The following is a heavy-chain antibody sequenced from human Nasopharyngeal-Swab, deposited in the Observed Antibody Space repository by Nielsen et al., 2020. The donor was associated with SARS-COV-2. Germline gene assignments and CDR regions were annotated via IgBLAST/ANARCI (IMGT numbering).Heavy chain of an antibody. CDR1: GGTFSSYA. CDR2: IIPIFGTA. D-gene: IGHD3-10*01. V-gene: IGHV1-69*13. Sequence: SVKVSCKASGGTFSSYAISWVRQAPGQGLEWMGGIIPIFGTANYAQKFQGRVTITADESTSTAYMELSSLRSEDTAVYYCVDGSGSYYNLYYWGQGTLVTVSS. CDR3: VDGSGSYYNLYY. J-gene: IGHJ4*02.